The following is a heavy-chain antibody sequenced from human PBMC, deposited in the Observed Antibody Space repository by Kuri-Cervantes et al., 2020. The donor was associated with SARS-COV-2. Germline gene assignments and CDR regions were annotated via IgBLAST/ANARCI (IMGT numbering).Heavy chain of an antibody. V-gene: IGHV4-59*01. D-gene: IGHD3-22*01. CDR1: GGSISSYY. Sequence: SETLSLTCTVSGGSISSYYWSWIRQPPGKGLEWIGYIYYSGSTNYNPSLKSRVTISVDTSKNQFSLKLSSVTAADTAVYYCARVSANYYDSSGYITTALSYFDYWGQGTVVTVSS. CDR3: ARVSANYYDSSGYITTALSYFDY. J-gene: IGHJ4*02. CDR2: IYYSGST.